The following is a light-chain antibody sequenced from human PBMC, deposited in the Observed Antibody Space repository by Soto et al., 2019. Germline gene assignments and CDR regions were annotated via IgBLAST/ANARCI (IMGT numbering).Light chain of an antibody. CDR2: GNT. J-gene: IGLJ1*01. CDR1: SSNIGAGYD. V-gene: IGLV1-40*01. CDR3: QSYDSSLSGDV. Sequence: QSVLTQPPSVSGAPGQRVTISCTGSSSNIGAGYDVHWYQQLPGTAPKLLIYGNTHRPSGVPDRFSVSKSGTSASLAITELQAEDEADYYCQSYDSSLSGDVFGAGTKLTVL.